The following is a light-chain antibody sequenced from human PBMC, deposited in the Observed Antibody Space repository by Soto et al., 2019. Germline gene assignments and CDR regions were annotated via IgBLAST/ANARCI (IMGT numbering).Light chain of an antibody. CDR2: AES. CDR1: ESIARH. V-gene: IGKV1-39*01. J-gene: IGKJ5*01. Sequence: DLQMTQSPSSLSASVGDRVTITCRASESIARHLNWYQQKPGKAPKLLIYAESSLQNGVPSRFRGGGSGTDFTLTISNLQPEDFATYYCQQTYTTLSITFGQGTRLEIK. CDR3: QQTYTTLSIT.